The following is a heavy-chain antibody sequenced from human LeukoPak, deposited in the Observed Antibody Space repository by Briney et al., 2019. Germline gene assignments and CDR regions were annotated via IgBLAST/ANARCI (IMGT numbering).Heavy chain of an antibody. J-gene: IGHJ4*02. Sequence: GGSLRLSCAASGFTFSDYYMSWIRQAPGKGLEWVSYISTGSSSTKYADSVRGRFTISRDNAKNSLYLQMNSLRAEDTAVYYCARDFIHRSGEAGYWGQRTLVTVSS. CDR1: GFTFSDYY. D-gene: IGHD3-22*01. V-gene: IGHV3-11*05. CDR2: ISTGSSST. CDR3: ARDFIHRSGEAGY.